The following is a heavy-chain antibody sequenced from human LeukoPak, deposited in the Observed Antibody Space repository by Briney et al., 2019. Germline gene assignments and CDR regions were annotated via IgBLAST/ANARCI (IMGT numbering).Heavy chain of an antibody. D-gene: IGHD5-12*01. Sequence: SETLSLTCAVYGESFSGYFWNWIRQPPGKGLEWIGEINHSGSTSNHNPSLKSRVTMSVDTSKNQFSLKLSSVTAADTAVYYCARKSGYARDYWGQGTLVTV. CDR2: INHSGSTS. CDR1: GESFSGYF. J-gene: IGHJ4*02. CDR3: ARKSGYARDY. V-gene: IGHV4-34*01.